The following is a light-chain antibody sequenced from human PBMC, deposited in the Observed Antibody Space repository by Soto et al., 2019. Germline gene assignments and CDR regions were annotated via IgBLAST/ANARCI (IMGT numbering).Light chain of an antibody. CDR1: SSDVGGYNY. CDR3: SSYAGSDSVL. CDR2: EDS. J-gene: IGLJ2*01. Sequence: QSALTQPPSASGSRGQSVSISCTGTSSDVGGYNYVSWYQQHPGKAPKLMIYEDSKRPSGVPDRFSGSKSGNTASLTVSGLQAEDEADYYCSSYAGSDSVLFGGGTKLTVL. V-gene: IGLV2-8*01.